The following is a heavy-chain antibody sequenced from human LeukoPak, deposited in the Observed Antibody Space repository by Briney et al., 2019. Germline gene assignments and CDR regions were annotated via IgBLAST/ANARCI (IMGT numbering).Heavy chain of an antibody. CDR3: ARGSTGTGLLDY. D-gene: IGHD1-1*01. Sequence: ASVKVSCKASGGTFSSYAISWVRQAPGQGLEWMGIIIPSGGSTTYAQKFQGRVTMTRDTSTSTVYMELSSLRSEDTAVYYCARGSTGTGLLDYWGQGTLVTVSS. V-gene: IGHV1-46*01. CDR1: GGTFSSYA. J-gene: IGHJ4*02. CDR2: IIPSGGST.